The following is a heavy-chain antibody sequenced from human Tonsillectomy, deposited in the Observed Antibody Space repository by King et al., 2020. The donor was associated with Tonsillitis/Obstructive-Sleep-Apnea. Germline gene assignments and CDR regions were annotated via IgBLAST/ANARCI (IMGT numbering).Heavy chain of an antibody. V-gene: IGHV3-33*01. CDR1: GFSFSTYG. CDR3: ARSRVNTDY. D-gene: IGHD1/OR15-1a*01. Sequence: VQLVQSGGGVVQPGRSLRLSCAASGFSFSTYGMHWVRQAPGKGLEWVAVIWYDGSNKYYVDSVKGRFTISRDNSKSTMYLQMNSLRAEDTAVYYCARSRVNTDYWGQGTLVTVSS. CDR2: IWYDGSNK. J-gene: IGHJ4*02.